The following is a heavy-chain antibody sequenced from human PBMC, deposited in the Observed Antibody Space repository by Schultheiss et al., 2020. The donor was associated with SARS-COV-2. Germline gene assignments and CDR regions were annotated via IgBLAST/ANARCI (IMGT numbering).Heavy chain of an antibody. V-gene: IGHV4-34*01. CDR1: GGSFSGYY. Sequence: SETLSLTCAVYGGSFSGYYWSWIRQHPGKGLEWIGEINHSGSTNYNPSLKSRVTISVDTSKNQFSLKLSSVTAADTAVYYCAKEGGTIFGVVTPFQYMDVWGKGTTVTVSS. J-gene: IGHJ6*03. CDR3: AKEGGTIFGVVTPFQYMDV. CDR2: INHSGST. D-gene: IGHD3-3*01.